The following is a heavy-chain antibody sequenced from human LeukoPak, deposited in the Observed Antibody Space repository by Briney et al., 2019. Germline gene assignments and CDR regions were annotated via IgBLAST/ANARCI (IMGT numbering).Heavy chain of an antibody. J-gene: IGHJ4*02. V-gene: IGHV3-43*01. D-gene: IGHD6-6*01. CDR3: AKERGSSGYFDF. CDR2: ISWNGVST. Sequence: GGSLRLSCAASGFTFDDYTMHWVRQAPGKGPEWVSLISWNGVSTYYADSVKGRFTISRDNSKNSLYLQMNSLTTEDSALYYCAKERGSSGYFDFWGQGTLVTVSS. CDR1: GFTFDDYT.